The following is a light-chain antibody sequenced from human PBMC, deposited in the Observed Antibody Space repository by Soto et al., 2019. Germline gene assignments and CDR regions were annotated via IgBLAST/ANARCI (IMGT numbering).Light chain of an antibody. CDR1: QTISSW. CDR2: KAS. Sequence: IQMTHSPSTLSASVGDSVTITCRASQTISSWLAWYQQKPGKAPKLLIYKASTLKSGVPSRFSGSGSGTEFTLTISSLQPDDFATYYCQHYNSYSEEFGQGTKVDIK. CDR3: QHYNSYSEE. V-gene: IGKV1-5*03. J-gene: IGKJ1*01.